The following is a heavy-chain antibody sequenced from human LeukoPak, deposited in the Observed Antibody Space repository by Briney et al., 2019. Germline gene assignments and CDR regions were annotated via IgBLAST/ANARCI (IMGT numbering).Heavy chain of an antibody. CDR2: IRYDGSNK. Sequence: GGSLRLSCAASRFTFSSYGMHWVRQAPGKGLEWVAFIRYDGSNKYYADSVKGRFTISRDNSKNTLYLQMNSLRAEDTAVYYCARDSPTVDTAMVTLFGLDYWGQGTLVTVSS. J-gene: IGHJ4*02. D-gene: IGHD5-18*01. CDR1: RFTFSSYG. V-gene: IGHV3-30*02. CDR3: ARDSPTVDTAMVTLFGLDY.